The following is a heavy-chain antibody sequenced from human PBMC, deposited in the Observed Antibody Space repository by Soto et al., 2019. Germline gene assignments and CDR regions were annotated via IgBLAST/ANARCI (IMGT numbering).Heavy chain of an antibody. CDR3: ARLFYDIFTDRVTYYFDY. V-gene: IGHV4-39*01. CDR1: GGSISSSSYY. D-gene: IGHD3-9*01. J-gene: IGHJ4*02. CDR2: IYYSGST. Sequence: SETLSLTCTVSGGSISSSSYYWGWIRQPPGKRLEWIGSIYYSGSTYYNPSLKSRVTISVDTSKNQFSLKLSSVTAADTAVYYCARLFYDIFTDRVTYYFDYWGQGTLVTVSS.